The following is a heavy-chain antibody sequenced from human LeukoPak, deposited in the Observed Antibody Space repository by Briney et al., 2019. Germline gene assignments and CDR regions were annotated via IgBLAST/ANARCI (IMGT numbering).Heavy chain of an antibody. Sequence: GGSLRLSCAASGFTFSIYAMSWVRQAPGKGLEWVSVISGSDSNTYYADSVKGRFTISRDNSKDTLYLQMNSLRDDDTAIYYCAKSWSCVQYNDWLCYFDYWGQGTLVTVSS. D-gene: IGHD3-9*01. CDR2: ISGSDSNT. J-gene: IGHJ4*02. V-gene: IGHV3-23*01. CDR1: GFTFSIYA. CDR3: AKSWSCVQYNDWLCYFDY.